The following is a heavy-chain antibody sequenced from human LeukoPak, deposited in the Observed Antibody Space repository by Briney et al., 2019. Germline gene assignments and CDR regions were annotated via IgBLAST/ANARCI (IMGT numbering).Heavy chain of an antibody. J-gene: IGHJ5*02. Sequence: PSEXXSLTCTVSGGSISSYYWSWIRQPAGKGLEWIGRIYTSGSTNYNPSLTSRVTMSVDTSKNQFSLKLSSVTAADTAVYYCARALSGYCGGYASNWFDPWGQGTLVTVSS. CDR3: ARALSGYCGGYASNWFDP. V-gene: IGHV4-4*07. CDR2: IYTSGST. CDR1: GGSISSYY. D-gene: IGHD5-12*01.